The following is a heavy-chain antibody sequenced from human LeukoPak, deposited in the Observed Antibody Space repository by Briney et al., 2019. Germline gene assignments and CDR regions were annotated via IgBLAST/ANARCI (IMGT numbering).Heavy chain of an antibody. CDR2: INHSGST. D-gene: IGHD6-13*01. Sequence: KPSETLSLTCAVYGGSFSGYYWSWIRQPPGKGLEWIGEINHSGSTNYNPSLKSRVTISVDTSKNQFSLKLSSVTAADTAVYYCARDSSSWYRNPFDYWGQGTLVTVSS. CDR3: ARDSSSWYRNPFDY. V-gene: IGHV4-34*01. CDR1: GGSFSGYY. J-gene: IGHJ4*02.